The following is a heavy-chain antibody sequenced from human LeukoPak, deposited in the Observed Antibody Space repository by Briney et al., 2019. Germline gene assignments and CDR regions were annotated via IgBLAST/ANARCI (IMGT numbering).Heavy chain of an antibody. CDR2: ISGSGGST. CDR3: AFYYYNSSGYPDDY. Sequence: GGSLRLSCGASGFTFSSNWMSWVRQAPGKGLEWVSAISGSGGSTYYADSVKGRFTISRDNSKNTLYLQMNSLRAEDTAVYYCAFYYYNSSGYPDDYWGQGTLVTVSS. J-gene: IGHJ4*02. D-gene: IGHD3-22*01. CDR1: GFTFSSNW. V-gene: IGHV3-23*01.